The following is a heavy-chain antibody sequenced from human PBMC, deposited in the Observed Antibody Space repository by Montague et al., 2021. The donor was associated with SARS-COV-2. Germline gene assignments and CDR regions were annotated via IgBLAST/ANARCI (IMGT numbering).Heavy chain of an antibody. J-gene: IGHJ6*02. CDR1: GDSVSSNSAT. Sequence: CAISGDSVSSNSATWNWVRQSPSRGLEWLGRTYYRSKWYNDYAVSVRGRVTINPGTSKNQFSLQLNSVTPEDTAIYYCTSGRGGNYNVMDVWGQGTTVTVSS. V-gene: IGHV6-1*01. CDR2: TYYRSKWYN. D-gene: IGHD3-16*01. CDR3: TSGRGGNYNVMDV.